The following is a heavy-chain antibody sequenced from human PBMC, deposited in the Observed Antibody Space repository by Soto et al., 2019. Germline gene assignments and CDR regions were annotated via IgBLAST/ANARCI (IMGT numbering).Heavy chain of an antibody. J-gene: IGHJ6*03. V-gene: IGHV4-59*01. CDR1: GGSISSYY. Sequence: PSETLSLTCTVSGGSISSYYWSWIRQPPGKGLEWIGYIYYSGSTNYNPSLKSRVTISVDTSKNQFSLKLSSVTAADTAVYYCARVLIASLGYCSSTSCPPYYMDVWGKGTTVTVSS. CDR3: ARVLIASLGYCSSTSCPPYYMDV. CDR2: IYYSGST. D-gene: IGHD2-2*01.